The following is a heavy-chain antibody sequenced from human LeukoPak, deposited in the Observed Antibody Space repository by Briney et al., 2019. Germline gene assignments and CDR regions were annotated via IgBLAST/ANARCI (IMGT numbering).Heavy chain of an antibody. CDR1: GFTFSSYS. CDR3: ARGGTVVPAPRFDP. Sequence: NPGGSLRLSCAASGFTFSSYSMNWVRQAPGKGLEWVSSISSSSSYIYYADSVKGRFTISRDNAKNSLYLQMNSLRAEDTAVYYCARGGTVVPAPRFDPWGQGTLVTVSS. D-gene: IGHD2-2*01. CDR2: ISSSSSYI. V-gene: IGHV3-21*01. J-gene: IGHJ5*02.